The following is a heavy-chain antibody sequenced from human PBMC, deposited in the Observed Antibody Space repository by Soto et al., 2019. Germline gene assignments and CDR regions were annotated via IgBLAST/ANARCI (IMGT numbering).Heavy chain of an antibody. V-gene: IGHV6-1*01. Sequence: SQTLSLACTIYGDSVSSNTAAWNWIRSSPSRGLEWLGRTYYRSNWRHDYAVSVKSRITVNPDTSKNHFSLQLNSVTPDDTAVYYCARGVAGSGFDLWGQGTLVTVSS. J-gene: IGHJ4*02. CDR2: TYYRSNWRH. D-gene: IGHD6-19*01. CDR1: GDSVSSNTAA. CDR3: ARGVAGSGFDL.